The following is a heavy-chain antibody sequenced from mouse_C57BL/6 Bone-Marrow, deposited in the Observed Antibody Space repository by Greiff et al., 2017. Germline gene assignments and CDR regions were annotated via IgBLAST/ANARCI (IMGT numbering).Heavy chain of an antibody. CDR2: INPSSGYT. D-gene: IGHD2-4*01. CDR1: GYTFTSYT. CDR3: AREAPYYDYDWFAY. J-gene: IGHJ3*01. V-gene: IGHV1-4*01. Sequence: VQVVESGAELARPGASVKMSCKASGYTFTSYTMHWVKQRPGQGLEWIGYINPSSGYTKYNQKFKDKATLTADKSSSTAYMQLSSLTSEDSAVYYCAREAPYYDYDWFAYWGQGTLVTVSA.